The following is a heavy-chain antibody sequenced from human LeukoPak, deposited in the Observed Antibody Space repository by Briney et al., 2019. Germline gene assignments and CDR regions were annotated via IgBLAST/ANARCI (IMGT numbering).Heavy chain of an antibody. CDR2: ITSKTDGGAT. J-gene: IGHJ4*02. D-gene: IGHD4/OR15-4a*01. Sequence: GGSPRLSCAASGFTFSSYGMHWVRQAPGKGLEWVGRITSKTDGGATDYAAPVKGRFTNPRDDSKNTLYLQMNSLKSEDTAIYYCTTYLTTRGQGTLVAVSS. V-gene: IGHV3-15*01. CDR1: GFTFSSYG. CDR3: TTYLTT.